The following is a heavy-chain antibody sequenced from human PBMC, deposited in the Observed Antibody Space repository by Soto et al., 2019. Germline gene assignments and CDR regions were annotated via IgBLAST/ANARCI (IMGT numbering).Heavy chain of an antibody. V-gene: IGHV1-46*01. D-gene: IGHD2-15*01. CDR3: AREANCIDGICYSEDFQR. J-gene: IGHJ1*01. CDR2: VNPSGGST. CDR1: GYIFTAYS. Sequence: QVQLEQSGAEVKKPGASVKVSCKASGYIFTAYSMHWVRRAPGQGLQCMGVVNPSGGSTNYAQKFQGRITMTGDTPRNTFYMDLSSLTSDDTAVYYCAREANCIDGICYSEDFQRWGQGTLVTVSS.